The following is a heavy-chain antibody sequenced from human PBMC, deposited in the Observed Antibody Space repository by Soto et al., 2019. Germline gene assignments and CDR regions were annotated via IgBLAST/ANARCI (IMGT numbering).Heavy chain of an antibody. CDR1: GFTFSSYG. V-gene: IGHV3-30*18. CDR2: ISYDGSNK. Sequence: ESGGGVVQPGRSLRLSCAASGFTFSSYGMHWVRQAPGKGLEWVAVISYDGSNKYYADSVKGRFTISRDNSKNTLYLQMNSLRAEDTAVYYCAKDLGRTPYYYYGMDVWGQGTTVTVSS. J-gene: IGHJ6*02. D-gene: IGHD7-27*01. CDR3: AKDLGRTPYYYYGMDV.